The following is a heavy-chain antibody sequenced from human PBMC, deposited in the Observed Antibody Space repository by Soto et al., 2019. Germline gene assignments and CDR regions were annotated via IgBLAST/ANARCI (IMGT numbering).Heavy chain of an antibody. J-gene: IGHJ4*02. D-gene: IGHD1-1*01. Sequence: QITLKESGPTLVKPTQTLTLTCTFSGFSLSTSGVGVGWIRQPPGKALEWLALIYWDDDKRYSPSLKSRLTIXKVXSKNQVVLTMTNMDPVDTATYYCAHRYNWNFPFDYWGQGTLVTVSS. CDR1: GFSLSTSGVG. CDR2: IYWDDDK. V-gene: IGHV2-5*02. CDR3: AHRYNWNFPFDY.